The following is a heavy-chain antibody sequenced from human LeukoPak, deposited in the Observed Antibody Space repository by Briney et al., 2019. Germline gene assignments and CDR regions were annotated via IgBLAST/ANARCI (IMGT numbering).Heavy chain of an antibody. CDR2: IIPIFGTA. D-gene: IGHD6-13*01. Sequence: ASVKVSCKPSGDTFSTSVIHWVRQAPGQGLEWMGGIIPIFGTANYAQKFQGRVTITADKSTSTAYMELSSLRSEDTAVYYCATTPARDSSSWYPIDYWGQGTLVTVSS. CDR1: GDTFSTSV. V-gene: IGHV1-69*06. CDR3: ATTPARDSSSWYPIDY. J-gene: IGHJ4*02.